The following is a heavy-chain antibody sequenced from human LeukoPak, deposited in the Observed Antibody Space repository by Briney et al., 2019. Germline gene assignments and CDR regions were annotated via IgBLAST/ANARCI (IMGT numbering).Heavy chain of an antibody. V-gene: IGHV4-34*01. CDR1: GGSFSGYY. D-gene: IGHD3-10*01. CDR2: INHSGST. CDR3: ARGRGHGSGSYYNPRYWYFDL. J-gene: IGHJ2*01. Sequence: SETLSLTCAVYGGSFSGYYWSWIRQPPEKELEWIGEINHSGSTNYNPSLKSRVAISVDTSKNQFSLKLSSVTAADTAVYYCARGRGHGSGSYYNPRYWYFDLWGRGTLVTVSS.